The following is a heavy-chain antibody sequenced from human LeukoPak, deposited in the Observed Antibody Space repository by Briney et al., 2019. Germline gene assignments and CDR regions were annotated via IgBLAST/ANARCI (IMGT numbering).Heavy chain of an antibody. V-gene: IGHV4-59*01. CDR2: IYYSGST. J-gene: IGHJ3*02. CDR3: ARETLDYGDYRHAFDI. Sequence: SETLSLTCTVSGGSISSYYWSWIRQPPGKGLEWIGYIYYSGSTNYNPSLKSRVTISVDTSKNQFSLKLSSVTAADTAVYYCARETLDYGDYRHAFDIWGQGTMATVSS. D-gene: IGHD4-17*01. CDR1: GGSISSYY.